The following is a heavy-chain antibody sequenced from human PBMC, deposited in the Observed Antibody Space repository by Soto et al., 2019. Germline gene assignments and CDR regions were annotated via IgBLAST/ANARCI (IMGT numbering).Heavy chain of an antibody. CDR1: GFTFKNYD. V-gene: IGHV3-23*01. CDR2: ISGSGAIT. Sequence: EVQLLESGGGLVQPGGSLRLSCVASGFTFKNYDMRWVRQAPGKGLEWVSGISGSGAITYYADSVRGRFTISRDNSKNTRYLQLNSLGAEDTAIYYCAKDRQFRSYYESAGHYNNWGQGTLVTVSS. D-gene: IGHD3-9*01. CDR3: AKDRQFRSYYESAGHYNN. J-gene: IGHJ4*02.